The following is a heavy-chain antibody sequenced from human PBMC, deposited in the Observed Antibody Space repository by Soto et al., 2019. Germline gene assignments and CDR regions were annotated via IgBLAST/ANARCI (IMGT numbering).Heavy chain of an antibody. J-gene: IGHJ5*02. Sequence: GGSPRLSCAASGFAFSGSAMYWVRQASGKGPEWVGRIRSKGHNYATEYAASVKGRFTISRDDSKNTAYLQMNSLQTEDTAVYYCTRDLFSYDYSGILWFDPWGQGTLVTVS. V-gene: IGHV3-73*01. CDR2: IRSKGHNYAT. D-gene: IGHD3-16*01. CDR1: GFAFSGSA. CDR3: TRDLFSYDYSGILWFDP.